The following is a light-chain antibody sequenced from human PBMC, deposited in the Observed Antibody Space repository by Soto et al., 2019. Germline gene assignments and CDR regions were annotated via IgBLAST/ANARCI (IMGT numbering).Light chain of an antibody. CDR3: QQKET. Sequence: EIVLTQSPGTLSLSPGERVTLSCRASQSVSSTYVAWYQHKPGQAPRPLIYGASSRATGVPDRFSGSGSATAFTLLNSRLERGDFAMSYCQQKETFGQGTKQELK. J-gene: IGKJ2*01. CDR1: QSVSSTY. V-gene: IGKV3-20*01. CDR2: GAS.